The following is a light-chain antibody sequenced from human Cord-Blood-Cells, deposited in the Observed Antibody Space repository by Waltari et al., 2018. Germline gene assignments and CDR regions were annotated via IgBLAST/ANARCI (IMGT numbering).Light chain of an antibody. V-gene: IGLV2-14*03. CDR1: STDVGGYNY. CDR3: SSYTSSSTWV. Sequence: QSALPHPASLSGSPGQSITISCTGTSTDVGGYNYVSWYQQHPGKAPKLMIYDVSNRPSGVSNRFSGSKSGNTASLTISGLQAEDEADYYCSSYTSSSTWVFGGGTKLTVL. CDR2: DVS. J-gene: IGLJ3*02.